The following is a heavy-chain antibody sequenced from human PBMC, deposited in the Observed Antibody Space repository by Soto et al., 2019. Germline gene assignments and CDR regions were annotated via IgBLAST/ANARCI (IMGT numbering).Heavy chain of an antibody. V-gene: IGHV2-5*02. CDR3: AHAYGGRSLY. CDR2: IYWDDSK. CDR1: GFSLTTDRVG. J-gene: IGHJ4*02. D-gene: IGHD1-26*01. Sequence: QITLKESGPTLVKPTQTLTLTCTFSGFSLTTDRVGVGWIRQPPGEALEWLAVIYWDDSKTYRPSLESRLTITTDTSKNQVALTMTNLDSRDTARYYCAHAYGGRSLYWGQGTLVTVSS.